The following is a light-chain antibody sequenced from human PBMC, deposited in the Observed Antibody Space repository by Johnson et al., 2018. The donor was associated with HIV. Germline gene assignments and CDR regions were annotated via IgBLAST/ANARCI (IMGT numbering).Light chain of an antibody. V-gene: IGLV1-51*01. CDR1: SSNIGNNY. Sequence: QSVLTQPPSVSAAPGQKVTISCSGSSSNIGNNYVSWYQQVPGTAPKLLIYDNDERPSGIPDRFSGSKSGASATLGITGLQTGDEANYYCGTWDSSLSAGEVFGTGTKVTVL. CDR2: DND. J-gene: IGLJ1*01. CDR3: GTWDSSLSAGEV.